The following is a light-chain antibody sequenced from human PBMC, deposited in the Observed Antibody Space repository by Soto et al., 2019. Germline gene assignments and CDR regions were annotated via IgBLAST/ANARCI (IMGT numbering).Light chain of an antibody. J-gene: IGKJ1*01. Sequence: EIVLTQSPGTLSLSPGERATLSCRASQSVSSTYLAWYKQKPGQAPRLLIYGTSSRATGIPDRFSGSGSGTDFTLTISRLEPEDLAVYYCQQYGSSPQTFGQGTKVEIK. CDR2: GTS. CDR3: QQYGSSPQT. V-gene: IGKV3-20*01. CDR1: QSVSSTY.